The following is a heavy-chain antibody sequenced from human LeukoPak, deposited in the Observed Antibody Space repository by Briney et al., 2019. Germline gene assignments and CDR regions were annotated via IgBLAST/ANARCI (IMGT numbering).Heavy chain of an antibody. J-gene: IGHJ3*02. CDR2: IYYSGST. D-gene: IGHD4-17*01. CDR1: GGSINGYY. CDR3: ARDSRDYGERAFDI. V-gene: IGHV4-59*01. Sequence: SETLSLTCTVSGGSINGYYWSWIRQPAGEGLEWLVYIYYSGSTSYNTSLKSRVTISVDTSKNQFSLKLSSVTAADTAVYYCARDSRDYGERAFDIWGQGTVVTVSS.